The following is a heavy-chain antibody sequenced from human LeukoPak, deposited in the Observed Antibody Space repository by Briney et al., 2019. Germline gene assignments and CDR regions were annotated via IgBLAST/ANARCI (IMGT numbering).Heavy chain of an antibody. D-gene: IGHD2-21*02. CDR2: INPKSGGT. J-gene: IGHJ6*03. CDR3: ARGLSDVVTENYYLDV. Sequence: ASVKVSCKASLYTFLGYYMHWVRQAPGQGLEWVGWINPKSGGTNYAQKFWGRDTLTRDTSISTAYMELSSLRSEDTAVYYCARGLSDVVTENYYLDVWGKGTTVTVSS. V-gene: IGHV1-2*02. CDR1: LYTFLGYY.